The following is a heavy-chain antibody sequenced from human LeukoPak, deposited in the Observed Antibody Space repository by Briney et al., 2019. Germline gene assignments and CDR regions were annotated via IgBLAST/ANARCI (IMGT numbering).Heavy chain of an antibody. CDR1: GGSISSSSYY. V-gene: IGHV4-39*01. J-gene: IGHJ4*02. Sequence: PSETLSLTCTVSGGSISSSSYYWGWIRQPPGKGLEWIGSIYYSGSTYYNPSLKSRVTISVDTSKNQFSLKLSSVTAADTAVYYCAGITMVRGVMIVLDYWGQGTLVTVSS. CDR2: IYYSGST. CDR3: AGITMVRGVMIVLDY. D-gene: IGHD3-10*01.